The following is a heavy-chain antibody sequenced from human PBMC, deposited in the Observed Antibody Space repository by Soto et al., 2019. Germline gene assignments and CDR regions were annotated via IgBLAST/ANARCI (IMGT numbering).Heavy chain of an antibody. Sequence: QVQLLQSGAEVKKPGSSVRVSCEASGGTFRTYAISWVRQAPGQGLEWMGEIIPIFGTVNYAQKFQGRVRITADESTTTVYMDLRSLRSEDTAVYYCAKGAVAGTPTSYYYCGMDVWGQGTTVTVSS. CDR1: GGTFRTYA. D-gene: IGHD6-19*01. CDR2: IIPIFGTV. CDR3: AKGAVAGTPTSYYYCGMDV. V-gene: IGHV1-69*12. J-gene: IGHJ6*02.